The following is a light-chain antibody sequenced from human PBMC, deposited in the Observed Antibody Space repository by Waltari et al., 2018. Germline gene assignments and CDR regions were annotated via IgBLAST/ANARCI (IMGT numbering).Light chain of an antibody. J-gene: IGKJ1*01. CDR2: YAN. V-gene: IGKV1-13*02. Sequence: IQMSQSPSSLSASVGDRVTITCRASQGISSYLNWYQQKPGKAPKLLIYYANSLASGVPSRFSGSGSGTEFTLTISSLQPEAFATYYCQQGNSNPQTFGQGTKVEIK. CDR1: QGISSY. CDR3: QQGNSNPQT.